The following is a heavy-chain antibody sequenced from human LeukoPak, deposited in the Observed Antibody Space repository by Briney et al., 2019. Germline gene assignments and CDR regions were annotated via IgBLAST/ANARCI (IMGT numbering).Heavy chain of an antibody. CDR3: ARFLGIGSQRYYFDS. CDR1: GDTVSSNSAA. J-gene: IGHJ4*02. D-gene: IGHD6-19*01. Sequence: SQSHSLTCAISGDTVSSNSAAWSWIRQSPSRGLEWLGRIYYRSKWYHDYAVSVRSRVSVNPDTSKNQFSLQLNSVTPEDTAVYYCARFLGIGSQRYYFDSWGQGTLVTVS. V-gene: IGHV6-1*01. CDR2: IYYRSKWYH.